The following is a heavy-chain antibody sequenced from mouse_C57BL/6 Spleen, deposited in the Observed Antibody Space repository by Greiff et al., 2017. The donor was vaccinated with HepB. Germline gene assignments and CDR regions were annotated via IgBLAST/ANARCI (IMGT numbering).Heavy chain of an antibody. D-gene: IGHD1-1*01. CDR3: ARERVFITTVVGDY. J-gene: IGHJ2*01. CDR2: IYPGDGDT. CDR1: GYAFSSYW. V-gene: IGHV1-80*01. Sequence: QVQLQQSGAELVKPGASVKISCKASGYAFSSYWMNWVKQRPGKGLEWIGQIYPGDGDTNYNGKFKGKATLTADKSSSTAYMQLSSLTSEDSAVYFCARERVFITTVVGDYWGQGTTLTVSS.